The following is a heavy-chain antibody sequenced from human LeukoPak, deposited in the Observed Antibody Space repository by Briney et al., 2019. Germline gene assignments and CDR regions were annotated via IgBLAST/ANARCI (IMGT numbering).Heavy chain of an antibody. V-gene: IGHV3-33*01. Sequence: PGGSLRLSCAASGFTFSSYGMHWVRQAPGKGLEWVAVIWYDGSNKYYADSVKGRFTISRDNSKNTLYLQMNSLRAEDTVVYYCARGFVQYYYDSSGYYNWFDPWGQGTLVTVSS. CDR2: IWYDGSNK. J-gene: IGHJ5*02. CDR1: GFTFSSYG. CDR3: ARGFVQYYYDSSGYYNWFDP. D-gene: IGHD3-22*01.